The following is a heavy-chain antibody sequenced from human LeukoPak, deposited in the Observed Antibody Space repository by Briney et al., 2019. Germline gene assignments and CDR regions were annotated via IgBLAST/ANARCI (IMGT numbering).Heavy chain of an antibody. CDR1: GYSFTSYW. J-gene: IGHJ6*03. V-gene: IGHV5-51*01. CDR2: IYPGDSDT. CDR3: ARLPGRTHYYYYMDV. Sequence: GESLKISCKGSGYSFTSYWIGWVRQMPGKGLEWMGIIYPGDSDTRYSPSFQRQVTISADKSISTAYLQWSSLKASDTAMYYCARLPGRTHYYYYMDVWGKGTTVTVSS. D-gene: IGHD2-15*01.